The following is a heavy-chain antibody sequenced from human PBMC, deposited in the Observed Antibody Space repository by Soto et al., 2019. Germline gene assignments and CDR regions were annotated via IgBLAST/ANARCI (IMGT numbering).Heavy chain of an antibody. CDR2: ISGSGGST. CDR1: GSTFSSYA. Sequence: HPGGSLRLSCAAPGSTFSSYAMSWVRQAPGKGLEWVSAISGSGGSTYYADSVKGRFTISRDNSKNTLYLQMNSLRAEDTAVYYCSILSTPYSDVDIWGQGTMVTVSS. CDR3: SILSTPYSDVDI. V-gene: IGHV3-23*01. J-gene: IGHJ3*02. D-gene: IGHD4-17*01.